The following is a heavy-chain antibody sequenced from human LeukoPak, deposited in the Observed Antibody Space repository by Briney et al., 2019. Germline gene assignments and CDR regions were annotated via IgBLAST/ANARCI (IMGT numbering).Heavy chain of an antibody. CDR2: IIPIFGTA. Sequence: GASVKVSCKASGGTFSSYAISWVRQAPGQGLEWMGGIIPIFGTANYAQKFQGRVAITTDESTSTAYMELSSLRSEDTAVYYCARGRVADTYYYYYYMDVWGKGTTVTVSS. D-gene: IGHD6-13*01. CDR1: GGTFSSYA. CDR3: ARGRVADTYYYYYYMDV. J-gene: IGHJ6*03. V-gene: IGHV1-69*05.